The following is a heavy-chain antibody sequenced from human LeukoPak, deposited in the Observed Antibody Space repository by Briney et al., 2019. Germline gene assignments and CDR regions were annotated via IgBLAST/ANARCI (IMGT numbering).Heavy chain of an antibody. Sequence: GGSLRLSCAASGFIFSTYSMDWVRQAPGKGLEWVSSISSTGSNIDYADSVRGRFTISRDNAKNSLYLQIHTLRPEDTAVYYCARAGATILTPFDYWGQGTPVTVSS. CDR2: ISSTGSNI. D-gene: IGHD3-3*01. V-gene: IGHV3-21*01. CDR3: ARAGATILTPFDY. J-gene: IGHJ4*02. CDR1: GFIFSTYS.